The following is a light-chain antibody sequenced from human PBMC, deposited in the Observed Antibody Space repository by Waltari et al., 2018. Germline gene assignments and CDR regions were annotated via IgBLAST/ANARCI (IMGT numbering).Light chain of an antibody. Sequence: QSALTQPASVSGSPGQSITISCTGTSSDVGGYNSVSWYQQHPGKAPKLMIYGVSNRPSGVSNRFSGSNAGNTASLTISGLQAEDEADYYCSSYRSSNSYVFGTGTKVTVL. CDR3: SSYRSSNSYV. V-gene: IGLV2-14*01. J-gene: IGLJ1*01. CDR1: SSDVGGYNS. CDR2: GVS.